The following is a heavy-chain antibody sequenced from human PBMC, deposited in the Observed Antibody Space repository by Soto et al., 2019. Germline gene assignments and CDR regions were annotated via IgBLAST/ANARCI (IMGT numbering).Heavy chain of an antibody. CDR1: GGSISSTSYY. J-gene: IGHJ5*02. V-gene: IGHV4-39*01. CDR3: ARLGAYYHSLAP. CDR2: IYYSGST. Sequence: ETLSLTCTVSGGSISSTSYYWGWIRQPPGKGLEWIGSIYYSGSTYYNPSLKSRVTISLETSNSQFSLRLTSVTAADTAVYYCARLGAYYHSLAPCGPRTLVIGSS. D-gene: IGHD1-26*01.